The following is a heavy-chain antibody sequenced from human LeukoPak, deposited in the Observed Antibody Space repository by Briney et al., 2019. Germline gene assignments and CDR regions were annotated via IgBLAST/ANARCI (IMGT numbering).Heavy chain of an antibody. V-gene: IGHV1-8*01. D-gene: IGHD2-8*01. CDR1: GYTFTSYD. CDR3: ARFYCTNGVCYNFDY. Sequence: ASVKVSCKASGYTFTSYDINWVRQATGQGLEWMGWMNPNSGNTGYAQKFQGRVTMTRNTSISTAYMELSSLRSEDTVVYYCARFYCTNGVCYNFDYWGQGTLVTVSS. CDR2: MNPNSGNT. J-gene: IGHJ4*02.